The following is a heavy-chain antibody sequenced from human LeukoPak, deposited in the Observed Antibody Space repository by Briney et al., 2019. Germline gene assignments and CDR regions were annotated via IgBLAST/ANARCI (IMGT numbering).Heavy chain of an antibody. CDR3: ARDQDYGSGSYHNYYFDY. Sequence: SETLSLTCTVSGGSISSYYWSWIRQPAGKGLEWIGRIYTSGSTNYNPSLKSRVTMSVDTSKNQFSLKLSSVTAADTAVYYCARDQDYGSGSYHNYYFDYWGQGTLVTVSS. CDR2: IYTSGST. CDR1: GGSISSYY. V-gene: IGHV4-4*07. J-gene: IGHJ4*02. D-gene: IGHD3-10*01.